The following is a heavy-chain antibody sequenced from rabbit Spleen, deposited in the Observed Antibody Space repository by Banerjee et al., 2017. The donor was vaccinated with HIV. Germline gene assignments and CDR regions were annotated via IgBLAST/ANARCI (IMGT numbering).Heavy chain of an antibody. CDR1: GFSFNNNYY. D-gene: IGHD4-1*01. CDR2: IYAGSSGST. CDR3: ARDLAGVIGWNFGW. Sequence: QSLEESGGDLVKPGASLTLTCTASGFSFNNNYYMCWVRQAPGKGLECIACIYAGSSGSTYYASWAKGRFTISKPSSTTVTLQMTSLTAADTATYFCARDLAGVIGWNFGWWGPGCLVTDS. V-gene: IGHV1S40*01. J-gene: IGHJ4*01.